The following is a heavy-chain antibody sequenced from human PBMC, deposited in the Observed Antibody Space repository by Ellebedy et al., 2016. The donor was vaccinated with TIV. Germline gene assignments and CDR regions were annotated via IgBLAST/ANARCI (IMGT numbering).Heavy chain of an antibody. Sequence: GGSLRLXXAASGFTFSSYSMNWVRQAPGKGLEWVSYISSSSSTIYYADSVKGRFTISRDNAKNSLYLQMNSLRAEDTAVYYCARDRLAAAGTQLDYWGQGTLVTVSS. D-gene: IGHD6-13*01. V-gene: IGHV3-48*04. CDR2: ISSSSSTI. CDR1: GFTFSSYS. CDR3: ARDRLAAAGTQLDY. J-gene: IGHJ4*02.